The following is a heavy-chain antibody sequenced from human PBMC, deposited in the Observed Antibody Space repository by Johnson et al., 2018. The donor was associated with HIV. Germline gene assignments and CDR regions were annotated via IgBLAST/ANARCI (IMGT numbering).Heavy chain of an antibody. D-gene: IGHD6-13*01. CDR2: ISYDGSNT. Sequence: QVQLVESGGGVVQPGRSLRLSCAASGFTFSSYAMHWVRQAPGKGLEWVAVISYDGSNTYYADSVTGRFSISRDNSNNTLYLQMNSLRAEDTAVDYCAKGLLIAAAHDAFDIWGQGTMVTVSS. CDR3: AKGLLIAAAHDAFDI. CDR1: GFTFSSYA. J-gene: IGHJ3*02. V-gene: IGHV3-30-3*01.